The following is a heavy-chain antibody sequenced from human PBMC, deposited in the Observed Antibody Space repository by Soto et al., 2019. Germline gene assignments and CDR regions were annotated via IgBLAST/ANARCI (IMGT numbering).Heavy chain of an antibody. D-gene: IGHD1-26*01. V-gene: IGHV3-48*02. J-gene: IGHJ6*02. CDR3: ARDSSDPIVGATNYYYGMDV. CDR2: ISSSSSTI. Sequence: LRLSCAASGFTFSSYIMNWVRQAPGKGLEWVSYISSSSSTIYYADSVKGRFTISRDNAKNSLYLQMNSLRDEDTAVYYCARDSSDPIVGATNYYYGMDVWGQGTTVTVSS. CDR1: GFTFSSYI.